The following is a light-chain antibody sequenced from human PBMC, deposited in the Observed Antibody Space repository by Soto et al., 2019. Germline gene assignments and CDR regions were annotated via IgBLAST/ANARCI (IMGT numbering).Light chain of an antibody. Sequence: EIVMTQSPATLSVSPGESATLSCRASQSVGSNLAWYQQKSGQTPRLLIYGASTRAAGIPARFRGSGSGTDFTLTISSLQSADFAVYYCQQYNNWPPLSFGEGTKV. CDR1: QSVGSN. V-gene: IGKV3-15*01. CDR3: QQYNNWPPLS. CDR2: GAS. J-gene: IGKJ4*01.